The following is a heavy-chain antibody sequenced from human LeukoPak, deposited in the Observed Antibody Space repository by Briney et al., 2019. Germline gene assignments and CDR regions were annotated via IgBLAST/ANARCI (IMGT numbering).Heavy chain of an antibody. J-gene: IGHJ4*02. CDR3: ATQLFTTSRHFDS. Sequence: PSETLSLTCGVSGYSISSGYYWGWIRQPPGKGLQWIGTIYHTGSTYYKPSLKSRVTISVDTSKNQFSLKLSSVTAADTAVYYCATQLFTTSRHFDSWGQGTLVTVSS. D-gene: IGHD2-2*01. CDR2: IYHTGST. CDR1: GYSISSGYY. V-gene: IGHV4-38-2*01.